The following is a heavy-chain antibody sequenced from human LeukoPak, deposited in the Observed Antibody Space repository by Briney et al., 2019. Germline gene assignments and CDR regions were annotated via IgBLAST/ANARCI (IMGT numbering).Heavy chain of an antibody. D-gene: IGHD6-19*01. CDR1: GGSISSYY. J-gene: IGHJ4*02. CDR3: ARGTQDSSGWSYRFDY. Sequence: SETLSLTCTVSGGSISSYYWSWIRQPPGKGLEWIGYIYYSGSTNYNPSLKSRVTISVDTSKNQFSLKLSSVTAADTAVYYCARGTQDSSGWSYRFDYWGQGTLVTVSS. CDR2: IYYSGST. V-gene: IGHV4-59*01.